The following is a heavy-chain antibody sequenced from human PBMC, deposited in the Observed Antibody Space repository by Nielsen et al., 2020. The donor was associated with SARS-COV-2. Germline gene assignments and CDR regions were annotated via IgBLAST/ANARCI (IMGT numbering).Heavy chain of an antibody. J-gene: IGHJ4*02. CDR1: GFTFSSYA. V-gene: IGHV3-30*04. CDR3: AKERRCSSTSCYAWDY. D-gene: IGHD2-2*01. Sequence: GESLKISCAASGFTFSSYAMHWVRQAPGKGLEWVAVISYDGSNKYYADSVKGRFTISRDNSKNTLYLQMNSLRAEDTAVYYCAKERRCSSTSCYAWDYWGQGTLVTVSS. CDR2: ISYDGSNK.